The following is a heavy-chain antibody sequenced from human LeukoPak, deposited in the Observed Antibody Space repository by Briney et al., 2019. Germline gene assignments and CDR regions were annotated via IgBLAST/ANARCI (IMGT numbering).Heavy chain of an antibody. D-gene: IGHD3-10*01. CDR3: ARYYYGSGSYSNTFQH. V-gene: IGHV4-30-2*01. CDR2: IYHSGST. CDR1: GGSISSGGYS. Sequence: SETLSLTCAVSGGSISSGGYSWSWIRQPPGKGLEWIGYIYHSGSTYYNPSLKSRVTISVDRSKNQFSLKLSSVTAADTAVYYCARYYYGSGSYSNTFQHWGLGTLVTVSS. J-gene: IGHJ1*01.